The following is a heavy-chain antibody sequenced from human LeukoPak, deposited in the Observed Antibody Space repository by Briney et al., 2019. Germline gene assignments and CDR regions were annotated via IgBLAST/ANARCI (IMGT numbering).Heavy chain of an antibody. D-gene: IGHD2-2*01. CDR2: IYWDDDK. CDR1: GFSLSTNGLG. Sequence: SGPTLVEPTQPLTLTCTFSGFSLSTNGLGVGWVRQPPGEALEWLALIYWDDDKRYSPSLKSRLTITKDTSKNRVVLTMTNMDPVDTATYYCGHRRPSSHYFDFWGQGTLVTVSS. V-gene: IGHV2-5*02. CDR3: GHRRPSSHYFDF. J-gene: IGHJ4*02.